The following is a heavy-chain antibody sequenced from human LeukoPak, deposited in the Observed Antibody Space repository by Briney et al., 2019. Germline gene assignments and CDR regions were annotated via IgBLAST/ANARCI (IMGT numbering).Heavy chain of an antibody. CDR3: ARGPPLVGSFLSGWFDS. Sequence: SETLSLTCAVSGGSFSDYYWTWIRQPPEKGLEWVGEVNHSGSTLYNPSLKSRVTISVDTSKNQFSLRLSSVTSADTGVYYCARGPPLVGSFLSGWFDSWGQGTLVTVSS. D-gene: IGHD2-15*01. J-gene: IGHJ5*01. V-gene: IGHV4-34*01. CDR2: VNHSGST. CDR1: GGSFSDYY.